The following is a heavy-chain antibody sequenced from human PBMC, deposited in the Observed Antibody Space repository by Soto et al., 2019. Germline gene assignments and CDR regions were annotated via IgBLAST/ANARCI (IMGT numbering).Heavy chain of an antibody. CDR3: AREARSYYGSGSYYNGIDY. Sequence: PSETLSLTCTVSGGSVSSGSYCWSWIRQPPGKGLEWIGYIYYSGSTNYNPSLKSRVTISVDTSKNQFSLKLSSVTAADTAVYYCAREARSYYGSGSYYNGIDYWGQGTLVTVSS. J-gene: IGHJ4*02. CDR1: GGSVSSGSYC. D-gene: IGHD3-10*01. V-gene: IGHV4-61*01. CDR2: IYYSGST.